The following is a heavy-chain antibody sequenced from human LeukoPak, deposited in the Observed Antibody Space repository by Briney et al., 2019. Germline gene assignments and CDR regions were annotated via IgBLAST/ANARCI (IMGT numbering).Heavy chain of an antibody. Sequence: GGSLRLSCAASGFTFSSYAMSWVRQAPGKGLEWASAVSGSGGSTYYADSVKGRFTISRDNSKNTLFLQMNSLRAEDTAVYYCAKDLGSVVTPPSLDYWGQGTLVTVSS. J-gene: IGHJ4*02. CDR2: VSGSGGST. CDR1: GFTFSSYA. D-gene: IGHD4-23*01. CDR3: AKDLGSVVTPPSLDY. V-gene: IGHV3-23*01.